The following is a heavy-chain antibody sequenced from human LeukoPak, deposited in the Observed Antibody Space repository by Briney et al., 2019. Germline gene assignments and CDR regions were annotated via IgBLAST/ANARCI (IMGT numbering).Heavy chain of an antibody. J-gene: IGHJ4*02. CDR3: AKDRGSSWYGSFDY. V-gene: IGHV3-20*04. D-gene: IGHD6-13*01. CDR1: GFTFADYG. Sequence: GGSLRLSCAASGFTFADYGMAWVRQRPGKGLEWVAGVNFNGGDTGYADSVRGRFIISRDNARNSLYLQMNSLRAEDTAVYYCAKDRGSSWYGSFDYWGQGTLVTVSS. CDR2: VNFNGGDT.